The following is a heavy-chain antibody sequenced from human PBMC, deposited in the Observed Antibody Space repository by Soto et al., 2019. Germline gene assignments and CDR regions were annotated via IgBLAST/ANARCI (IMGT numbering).Heavy chain of an antibody. CDR1: GFTFSSYS. CDR2: ISSSSSYI. V-gene: IGHV3-21*01. CDR3: AMHTSSGLYYYYGMDV. Sequence: GGSLRLSCAASGFTFSSYSMNWVRQAPGKGLEWVSSISSSSSYIYYADSVKGRFTISRDNAKNSLYLQMNSLRAEDTAVYYCAMHTSSGLYYYYGMDVWGQGTTVTVSS. J-gene: IGHJ6*02. D-gene: IGHD6-19*01.